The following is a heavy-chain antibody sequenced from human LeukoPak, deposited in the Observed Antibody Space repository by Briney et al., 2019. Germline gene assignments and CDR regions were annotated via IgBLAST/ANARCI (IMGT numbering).Heavy chain of an antibody. D-gene: IGHD3-3*02. V-gene: IGHV3-20*04. CDR1: GFTFVDYG. CDR3: ARDRLGPSFSVSHFDL. CDR2: INYNGAIT. Sequence: GGSLRLSCATSGFTFVDYGLSWVRRAPGKGLEWLCAINYNGAITDYADSVKGRFTISRDNTKNSLYLRMDSLRAEDTALYYCARDRLGPSFSVSHFDLWGQGTLVTVSS. J-gene: IGHJ4*02.